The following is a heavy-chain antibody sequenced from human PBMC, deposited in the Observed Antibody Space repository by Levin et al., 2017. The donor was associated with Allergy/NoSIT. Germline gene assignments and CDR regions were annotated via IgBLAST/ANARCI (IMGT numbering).Heavy chain of an antibody. V-gene: IGHV3-43*01. CDR3: AKERPPKNTSRIDY. Sequence: GESLKISCAASGFNFDDYSMYWVRQAPGTGLEWVSLMTWDGTITYYADSVPGRFTVSGDNSKNSLYLQMNSLRTDDTALHYFAKERPPKNTSRIDYWGQGTLVTVSP. CDR1: GFNFDDYS. CDR2: MTWDGTIT. J-gene: IGHJ4*02. D-gene: IGHD6-13*01.